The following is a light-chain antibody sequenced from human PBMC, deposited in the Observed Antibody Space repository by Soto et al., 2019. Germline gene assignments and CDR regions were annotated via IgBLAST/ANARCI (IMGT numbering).Light chain of an antibody. CDR2: EVS. V-gene: IGLV2-8*01. J-gene: IGLJ2*01. CDR3: SSYAGSNNVV. Sequence: QSALTQPPSASGSPGQSVTISCTGTSSDVGGYNYFSWYQQHPGKAPKLMIYEVSKRPSGVPDRFYGSKSGNTASLTVSGLQAEYEADYYCSSYAGSNNVVFGGGTKVTVL. CDR1: SSDVGGYNY.